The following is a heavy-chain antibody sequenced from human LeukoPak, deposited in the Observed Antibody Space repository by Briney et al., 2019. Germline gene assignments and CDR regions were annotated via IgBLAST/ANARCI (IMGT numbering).Heavy chain of an antibody. Sequence: ASVKVSCKTSGYTFTSYHMPWVRQAPGQGLEWGAIIKSTGDTTVYAQKFQGRVTVTRDTSTSTVYMDLSSLSSEDTAVYYCVREDAHTYYFDFWGPGTLVTVSS. D-gene: IGHD2-2*01. CDR1: GYTFTSYH. CDR3: VREDAHTYYFDF. V-gene: IGHV1-46*01. J-gene: IGHJ4*02. CDR2: IKSTGDTT.